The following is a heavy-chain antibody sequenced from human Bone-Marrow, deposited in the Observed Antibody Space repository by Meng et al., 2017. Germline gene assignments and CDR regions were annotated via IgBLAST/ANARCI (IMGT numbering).Heavy chain of an antibody. CDR1: GYSFTSYW. D-gene: IGHD2-2*01. J-gene: IGHJ3*02. CDR3: ARRYQLLWDAFDI. Sequence: GESLKISCKGSGYSFTSYWIGWVRQMPGKGLEWMGIIYPGDSDTRYSPSFQGQVAISADKSISTAYLQWSSLKASDTAMYYCARRYQLLWDAFDIWGQGTMVTVSS. CDR2: IYPGDSDT. V-gene: IGHV5-51*01.